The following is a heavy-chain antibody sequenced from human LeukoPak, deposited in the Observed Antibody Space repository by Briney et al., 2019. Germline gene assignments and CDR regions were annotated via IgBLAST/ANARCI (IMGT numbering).Heavy chain of an antibody. V-gene: IGHV5-51*01. D-gene: IGHD5-18*01. CDR1: GYSFTSYW. Sequence: GESLKISCKGSGYSFTSYWIGWVRQMPGKGLEWMGIIYPGDSDTRYSPSFQGQVTISADKSISTAYLQWSSLKASDTAMYYCARQCGYSYAFSSFWFDPWGQGTLVTVSS. J-gene: IGHJ5*02. CDR2: IYPGDSDT. CDR3: ARQCGYSYAFSSFWFDP.